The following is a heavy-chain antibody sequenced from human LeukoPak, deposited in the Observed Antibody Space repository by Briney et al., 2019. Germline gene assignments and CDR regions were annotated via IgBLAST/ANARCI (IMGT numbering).Heavy chain of an antibody. V-gene: IGHV1-18*01. CDR1: GYTFTSYG. J-gene: IGHJ4*02. Sequence: ASVKVSCKASGYTFTSYGISWVRQAPGQELEWMGWISAYNGNTNYAQKLQGRVTMTTDTSTSTAYMELRSLRSDDTAVYYCARDTAILRFLEWLSPFFDYRGQGTLVTVSS. D-gene: IGHD3-3*01. CDR3: ARDTAILRFLEWLSPFFDY. CDR2: ISAYNGNT.